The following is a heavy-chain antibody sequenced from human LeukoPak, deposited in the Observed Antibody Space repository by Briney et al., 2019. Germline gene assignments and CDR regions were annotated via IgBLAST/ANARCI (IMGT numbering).Heavy chain of an antibody. V-gene: IGHV3-30-3*01. Sequence: PGRSLRLSCAASGFTFSSYAMHWVRQAPGKGLEWVAVISYDGSNKYYADSVKGRFTISRDNSKNTLYLQMNSLRAEDTAVYYCARSHGSIVATIDYWGQGTLVTVSS. CDR2: ISYDGSNK. J-gene: IGHJ4*02. D-gene: IGHD5-12*01. CDR3: ARSHGSIVATIDY. CDR1: GFTFSSYA.